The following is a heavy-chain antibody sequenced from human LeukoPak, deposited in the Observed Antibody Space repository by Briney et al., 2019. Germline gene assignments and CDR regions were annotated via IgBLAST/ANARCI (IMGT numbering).Heavy chain of an antibody. J-gene: IGHJ4*02. CDR3: ARDHLVGMPYS. V-gene: IGHV3-7*01. Sequence: PGGSLTLSCAASGFTFSNYWMSWVRQAPGKGLEWVANIKQDGSEKYYVDSVKGRFTISRDNAKNSLYLQMNSLRAEDTAVYYCARDHLVGMPYSWGQGTLVTVSS. CDR2: IKQDGSEK. CDR1: GFTFSNYW. D-gene: IGHD1-26*01.